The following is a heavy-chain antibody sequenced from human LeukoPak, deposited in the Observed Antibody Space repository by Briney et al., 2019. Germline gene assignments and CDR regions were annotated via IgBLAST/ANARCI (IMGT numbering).Heavy chain of an antibody. CDR3: AKGVPDYIHYFDY. Sequence: GGSLRLSCATSGFTFNNYVMNWVRQAPGKGLEWVSAVSGSGGSTYYADSVKGRFTISRDSSKNTLYLQMNSLRAEDTAIYYCAKGVPDYIHYFDYWGQGTLVTVSS. D-gene: IGHD3-10*01. J-gene: IGHJ4*02. CDR2: VSGSGGST. CDR1: GFTFNNYV. V-gene: IGHV3-23*01.